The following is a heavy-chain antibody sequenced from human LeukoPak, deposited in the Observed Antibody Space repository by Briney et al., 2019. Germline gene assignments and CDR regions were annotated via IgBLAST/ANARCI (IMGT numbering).Heavy chain of an antibody. V-gene: IGHV3-23*01. D-gene: IGHD3-10*01. CDR3: AKPKSFSFGAFDI. Sequence: PGGTLRLSCAASGFTFSSYGMSWVRQAPGKGLEWVSAISGSGGSTYYADSVKGRFTISRDNSKNTLYLQMNSLRAEDTAVYYCAKPKSFSFGAFDIWGQGTMVTVSS. CDR2: ISGSGGST. J-gene: IGHJ3*02. CDR1: GFTFSSYG.